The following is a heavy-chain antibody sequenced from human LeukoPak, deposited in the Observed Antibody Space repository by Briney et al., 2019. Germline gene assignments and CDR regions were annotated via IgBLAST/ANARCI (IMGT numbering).Heavy chain of an antibody. Sequence: PGGSLRLSCTVSGFTVSSNSMSWVRQAPGKGLEWASFIYSDNTHYSDSVKGRFTISRDNSKNTLYLQMNSLRAEDTAVYYCARVRRYYYDSSGYYYVFDYWGQGTLVTVSS. J-gene: IGHJ4*02. CDR1: GFTVSSNS. V-gene: IGHV3-53*01. CDR3: ARVRRYYYDSSGYYYVFDY. CDR2: IYSDNT. D-gene: IGHD3-22*01.